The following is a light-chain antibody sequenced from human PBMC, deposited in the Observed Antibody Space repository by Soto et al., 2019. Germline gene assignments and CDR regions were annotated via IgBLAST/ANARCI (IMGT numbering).Light chain of an antibody. CDR3: MPSLQSPPT. J-gene: IGKJ1*01. V-gene: IGKV2-28*01. Sequence: DIVMTQSPLSLPVTPGEPASISCRSSQSLLHNNGYNYLDWYLQKPGQSPQLLIYLGSNRASGGPDRFSGSASGTDFTLKISRVEAEDIGVYYCMPSLQSPPTFGQGTKVEMK. CDR1: QSLLHNNGYNY. CDR2: LGS.